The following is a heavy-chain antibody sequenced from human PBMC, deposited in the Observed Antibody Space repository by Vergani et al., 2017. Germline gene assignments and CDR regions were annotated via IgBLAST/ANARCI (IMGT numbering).Heavy chain of an antibody. CDR3: ARVYCSSTSCYGWFDP. Sequence: EVQLVESGGGLVQPGGSLRLSCAASGFTFSSYTLHWVRQAPGKGLEYVSAISSNGGSTYYANSVKGRFTISRDNSKNTLYLQMGSLRAEDMAVYYCARVYCSSTSCYGWFDPWGQGTLVTVSS. V-gene: IGHV3-64*01. CDR1: GFTFSSYT. D-gene: IGHD2-2*01. CDR2: ISSNGGST. J-gene: IGHJ5*02.